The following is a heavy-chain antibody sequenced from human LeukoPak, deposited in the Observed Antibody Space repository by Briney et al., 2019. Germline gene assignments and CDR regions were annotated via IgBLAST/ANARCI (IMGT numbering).Heavy chain of an antibody. CDR3: ARGRDHYDSSGYYSDAFDI. J-gene: IGHJ3*02. Sequence: SETLSLTCTVSGGSISSYYWSWIRQPPGKGLEWIGYIFYSGRTKYNPSLKSRGTISVDTSKRQVSLKLSSVTAADTAVYYCARGRDHYDSSGYYSDAFDIWGQGTMVTVSS. D-gene: IGHD3-22*01. CDR2: IFYSGRT. V-gene: IGHV4-59*01. CDR1: GGSISSYY.